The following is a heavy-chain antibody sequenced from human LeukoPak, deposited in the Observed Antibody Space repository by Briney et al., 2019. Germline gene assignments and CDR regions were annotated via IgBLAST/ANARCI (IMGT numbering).Heavy chain of an antibody. CDR1: GGSFSGYY. CDR2: INHSGST. Sequence: LETLSLTCAVYGGSFSGYYWSWIRQPPGKGLEWIGEINHSGSTNYNPSLKSRVTISVDTSKNQFSLKLSSVTAADTAVYYCARVAGHYDYVWGSYRPYFDHWGQGTLVTVSS. CDR3: ARVAGHYDYVWGSYRPYFDH. V-gene: IGHV4-34*01. J-gene: IGHJ4*02. D-gene: IGHD3-16*02.